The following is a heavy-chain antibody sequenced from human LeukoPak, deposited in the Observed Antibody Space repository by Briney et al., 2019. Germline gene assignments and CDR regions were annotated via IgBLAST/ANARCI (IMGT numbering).Heavy chain of an antibody. V-gene: IGHV3-23*01. J-gene: IGHJ4*02. Sequence: HTGGSLRLSCAASGFTFSSYAMSWVRQAPGKGLEWVSAIGGSGGSTYYADSVKGRFTISRDNSKKTLYLQMNSLRAEDTAVYYCAHISSSCPDYWGQGTLVTVYS. D-gene: IGHD6-13*01. CDR3: AHISSSCPDY. CDR2: IGGSGGST. CDR1: GFTFSSYA.